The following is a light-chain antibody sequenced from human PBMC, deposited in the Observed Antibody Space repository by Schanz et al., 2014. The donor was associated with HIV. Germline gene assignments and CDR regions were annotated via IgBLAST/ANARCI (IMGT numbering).Light chain of an antibody. CDR1: QRISNA. V-gene: IGKV1-39*01. Sequence: DIQMTQSPSSLSASVGDRVTLTCRASQRISNALNWYQQKSGKAPKLLIYVASSLQSGVPSRFSGSGSARDFTLTISSLQPEDSGTYYCQQSYSTPWTFGQGTKVEIK. CDR2: VAS. J-gene: IGKJ1*01. CDR3: QQSYSTPWT.